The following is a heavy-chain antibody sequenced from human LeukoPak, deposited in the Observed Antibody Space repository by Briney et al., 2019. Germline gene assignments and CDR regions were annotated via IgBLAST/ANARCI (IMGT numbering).Heavy chain of an antibody. CDR1: GFTFSGFY. J-gene: IGHJ4*02. V-gene: IGHV3-11*04. CDR3: TRDPRLTDY. Sequence: GGSLRLSCAASGFTFSGFYMTWIRQAPGKGLECLSYISPTGSDISYADSVKGRFTISRDNAKNSLYLQMNSLRDDDTAVYYCTRDPRLTDYWGQGTLVTVSS. CDR2: ISPTGSDI.